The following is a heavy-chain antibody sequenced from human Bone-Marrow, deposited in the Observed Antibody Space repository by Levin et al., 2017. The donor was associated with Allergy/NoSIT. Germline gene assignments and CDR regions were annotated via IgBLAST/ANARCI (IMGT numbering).Heavy chain of an antibody. V-gene: IGHV1-69*06. Sequence: SVKVSCKASGGTFSNYAITWVRQAPGEGLEWMGRIIPIFGTTNYAQKFQGRVTISADKSTSTAYMELSSLRSEDSAVYYCARSYYYDSGAFPWGQGTLITVSS. CDR3: ARSYYYDSGAFP. D-gene: IGHD3-22*01. CDR2: IIPIFGTT. CDR1: GGTFSNYA. J-gene: IGHJ5*02.